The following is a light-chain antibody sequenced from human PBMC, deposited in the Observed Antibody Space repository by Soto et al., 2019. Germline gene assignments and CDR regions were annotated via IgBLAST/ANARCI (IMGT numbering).Light chain of an antibody. J-gene: IGKJ1*01. V-gene: IGKV3-15*01. CDR3: QQYNNWPPWT. CDR2: GAS. CDR1: QSVSSN. Sequence: TQSPGTLSLSQWETATLSWRASQSVSSNLAWYQQKPGQAPRLLIYGASTRATGIPARFSGSGSGTEFTLTISSLQSEDFAVYFCQQYNNWPPWTFGQGTKVDI.